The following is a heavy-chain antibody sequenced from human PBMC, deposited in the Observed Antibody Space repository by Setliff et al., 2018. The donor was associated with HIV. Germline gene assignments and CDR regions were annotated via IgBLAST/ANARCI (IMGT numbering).Heavy chain of an antibody. D-gene: IGHD1-26*01. CDR3: ARSTVGAGASFP. V-gene: IGHV4-59*11. CDR2: IYSSGSI. J-gene: IGHJ5*02. Sequence: SETLSLTCTVSGGSISSHCWSWIRQSPGKALEWIGYIYSSGSIIYNPSLNSRVTISLDTSKNQFSLRLTSLTAADTAIYYCARSTVGAGASFPWGRGILVTVS. CDR1: GGSISSHC.